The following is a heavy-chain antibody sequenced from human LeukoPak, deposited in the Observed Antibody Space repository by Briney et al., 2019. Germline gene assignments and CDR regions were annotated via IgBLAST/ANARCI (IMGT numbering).Heavy chain of an antibody. Sequence: ASVKVSCKASGYTFTSYAMHWVRQAPGQRLEWMGWINAGNGNTKYSQKFQGRVTITRDTSASTAYMELSGLRSEDTAVYYCARVLAVVGTGYGMDVWGQGTTVTVSS. D-gene: IGHD2-2*01. J-gene: IGHJ6*02. CDR2: INAGNGNT. CDR1: GYTFTSYA. V-gene: IGHV1-3*01. CDR3: ARVLAVVGTGYGMDV.